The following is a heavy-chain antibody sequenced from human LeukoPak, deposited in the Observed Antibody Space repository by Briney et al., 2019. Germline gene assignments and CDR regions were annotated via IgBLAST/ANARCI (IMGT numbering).Heavy chain of an antibody. CDR2: IYYSGST. D-gene: IGHD6-13*01. CDR1: GGSVSSGSYY. V-gene: IGHV4-61*01. J-gene: IGHJ4*02. Sequence: SETLSLTCTVSGGSVSSGSYYWSWIRQPPGKGLEWIGYIYYSGSTNYNPSLKSRVTISVDTSKNQFSLKLSSVTAADTAVYYCAREYSSPSLPADYFDYWGQGTLVTVSS. CDR3: AREYSSPSLPADYFDY.